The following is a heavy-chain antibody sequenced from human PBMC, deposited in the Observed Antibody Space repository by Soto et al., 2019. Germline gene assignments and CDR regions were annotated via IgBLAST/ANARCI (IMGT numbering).Heavy chain of an antibody. J-gene: IGHJ4*02. Sequence: PGGSLRLSCAASGFTFSSYAMSWVRQAPGKGLEWVSVITNTGGDTLYADSVKGRFTISRDNSKNTLYLQMNSLRAEDAAVYYCAKTSGESYPGSRLFDYWGQGTRVTVSS. CDR2: ITNTGGDT. CDR1: GFTFSSYA. V-gene: IGHV3-23*01. CDR3: AKTSGESYPGSRLFDY. D-gene: IGHD3-10*01.